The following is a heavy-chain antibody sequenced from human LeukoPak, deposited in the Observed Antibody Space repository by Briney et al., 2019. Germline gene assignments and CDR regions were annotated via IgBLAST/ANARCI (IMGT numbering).Heavy chain of an antibody. CDR2: IFYNGNT. CDR3: ARGFPSGSGTERPDY. Sequence: SETLSLTCTVSGASISSSSYYWGWIRQPPGKGLEWIGNIFYNGNTYYNPSLKSRVIISIGTSKNQFSLKLNSVTAADTAVYYCARGFPSGSGTERPDYWGQGTLVTVSS. J-gene: IGHJ4*02. CDR1: GASISSSSYY. V-gene: IGHV4-39*07. D-gene: IGHD3-10*01.